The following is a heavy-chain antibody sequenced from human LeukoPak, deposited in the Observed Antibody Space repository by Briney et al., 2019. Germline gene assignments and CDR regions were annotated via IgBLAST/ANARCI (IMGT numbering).Heavy chain of an antibody. CDR3: AREAVAGTRSEERYFDY. Sequence: GGSLRLSCAASGFTFSSYWMSWARQAPGKGLEWVANIKQDGSEKYYVDSVKGRFTISRDNAKNSLYLQMNSLRAEDTAVYYCAREAVAGTRSEERYFDYWGQGTLVTVSS. CDR1: GFTFSSYW. D-gene: IGHD6-19*01. J-gene: IGHJ4*02. V-gene: IGHV3-7*03. CDR2: IKQDGSEK.